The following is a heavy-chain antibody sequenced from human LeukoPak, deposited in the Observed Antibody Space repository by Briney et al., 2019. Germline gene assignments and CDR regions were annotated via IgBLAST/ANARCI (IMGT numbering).Heavy chain of an antibody. Sequence: PSETLSLTCAVYGGSFSGYYWSWIRQPPGKGLEWIGEINHGGSTNYNPSLKSRVTISVDTSKNQFSLKLSSVTAADTAVYYCARGLYGSGSYYRPLSYYFDYWGQGTLVTVSS. V-gene: IGHV4-34*01. CDR1: GGSFSGYY. J-gene: IGHJ4*02. D-gene: IGHD3-10*01. CDR2: INHGGST. CDR3: ARGLYGSGSYYRPLSYYFDY.